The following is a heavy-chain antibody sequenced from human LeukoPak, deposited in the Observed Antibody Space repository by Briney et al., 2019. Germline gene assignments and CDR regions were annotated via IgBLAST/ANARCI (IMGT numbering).Heavy chain of an antibody. Sequence: SVKVSCKASGGTFSSYAISWVRQAPGQGLEWMGGIIPIFGTANYAQKFQGRVTITADESTSTAYMELSSLRSEDTAVYYCASPPGVGATSELGYWGQGTLVTVSS. CDR2: IIPIFGTA. J-gene: IGHJ4*02. V-gene: IGHV1-69*13. CDR3: ASPPGVGATSELGY. D-gene: IGHD1-26*01. CDR1: GGTFSSYA.